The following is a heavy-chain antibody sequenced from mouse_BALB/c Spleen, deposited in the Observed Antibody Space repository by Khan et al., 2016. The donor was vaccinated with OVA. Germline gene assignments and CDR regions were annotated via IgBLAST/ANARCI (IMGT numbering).Heavy chain of an antibody. CDR3: ARSAFYGRRSYFDY. CDR1: GYTFTSYT. CDR2: IDPSSGYT. D-gene: IGHD1-1*01. J-gene: IGHJ2*01. Sequence: QVQLQQSGAELARPGASVKMSCKASGYTFTSYTMHWVKQRPGQALEWIGYIDPSSGYTNYNQKFRDKATLTVDKSSSTAYIQLSSLTSEDSAFHYCARSAFYGRRSYFDYWGPGTTLTVSS. V-gene: IGHV1-4*01.